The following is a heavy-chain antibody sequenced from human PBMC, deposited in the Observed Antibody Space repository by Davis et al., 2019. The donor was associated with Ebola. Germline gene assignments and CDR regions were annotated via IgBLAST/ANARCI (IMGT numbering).Heavy chain of an antibody. CDR3: ARHVCVYCSSWYFHY. D-gene: IGHD6-13*01. CDR2: IDHSGST. J-gene: IGHJ4*02. V-gene: IGHV4-38-2*02. CDR1: NYSIKSGYY. Sequence: MPSETLSLTCTVSNYSIKSGYYWGWIRQTPEKGLEWIASIDHSGSTNYNPSLKSRVTISVDTSKNQFSLKLSSVTAADTAVYYCARHVCVYCSSWYFHYWGQGTLVTVSS.